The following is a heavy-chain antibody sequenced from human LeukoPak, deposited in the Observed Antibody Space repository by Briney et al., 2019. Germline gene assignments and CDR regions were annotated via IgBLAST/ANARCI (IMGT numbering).Heavy chain of an antibody. J-gene: IGHJ6*03. CDR1: GGSISSGSYY. CDR2: IYTSGST. D-gene: IGHD3-3*01. V-gene: IGHV4-61*02. Sequence: SETLSLTCTVSGGSISSGSYYWSWIQQPAGKGLEWIGRIYTSGSTNYNPSLKSRVTISVDTSKNQFSLKLSSVTAADTAVYYCARGEEYDSWSDPMGYYYYYMDVWGKGTTVTVSS. CDR3: ARGEEYDSWSDPMGYYYYYMDV.